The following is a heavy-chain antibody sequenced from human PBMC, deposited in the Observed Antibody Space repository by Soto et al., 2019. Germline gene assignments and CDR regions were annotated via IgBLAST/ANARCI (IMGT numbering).Heavy chain of an antibody. J-gene: IGHJ4*02. Sequence: ASVKVSCKTSVYTCTSYYMHWVRQAPVQGLEWMGIINPSGGSTSYAQKFLGRVTMTKDTSTSTVYMELSSLRSEDTAVYYCARDSAYGDYQYYFDYWGQGTLVTVSS. CDR3: ARDSAYGDYQYYFDY. CDR2: INPSGGST. D-gene: IGHD4-17*01. V-gene: IGHV1-46*01. CDR1: VYTCTSYY.